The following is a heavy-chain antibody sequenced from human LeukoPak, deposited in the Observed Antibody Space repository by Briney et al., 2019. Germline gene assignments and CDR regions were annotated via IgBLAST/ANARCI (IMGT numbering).Heavy chain of an antibody. CDR2: IYTSGST. J-gene: IGHJ5*02. V-gene: IGHV4-4*09. CDR3: ACGITGTDWFDP. D-gene: IGHD1-7*01. CDR1: GGSISSYY. Sequence: SETLSLTCTVSGGSISSYYWSWIRQPPGKGLEWIGYIYTSGSTNYNPSLKSRVTISADTSKNQFSLKLSSVTAADTAVYYCACGITGTDWFDPWGQGTLVTVSS.